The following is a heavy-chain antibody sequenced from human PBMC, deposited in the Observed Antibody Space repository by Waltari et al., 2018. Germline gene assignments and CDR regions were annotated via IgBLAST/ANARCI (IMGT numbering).Heavy chain of an antibody. J-gene: IGHJ4*02. CDR2: IYSGGST. D-gene: IGHD1-7*01. CDR1: GFTFRSYA. V-gene: IGHV3-23*03. Sequence: EVQLLESGGGLVQPGGSLRLSCAASGFTFRSYAMSWVRQAPGKGLEWVSVIYSGGSTYYADSVKGRFTISRDNSKNTLYLQMNSLRAEDTAVYYCASRYNWNYVLDYWGQGTLVTVSS. CDR3: ASRYNWNYVLDY.